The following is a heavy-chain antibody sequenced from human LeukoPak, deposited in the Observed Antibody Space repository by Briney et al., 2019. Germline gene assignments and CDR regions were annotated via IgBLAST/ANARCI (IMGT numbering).Heavy chain of an antibody. D-gene: IGHD3-22*01. CDR1: GFTFSSYA. CDR3: AKAPPYYYDSSGDPFDY. Sequence: TGGSLRLSCAASGFTFSSYAMSWVRQAPGKGLEWVSAISGSGGSTYYADSVKGRFTISRDNSKNTLYLQMNSLRAEDTAVYYCAKAPPYYYDSSGDPFDYWGQGTLVTVSS. CDR2: ISGSGGST. J-gene: IGHJ4*02. V-gene: IGHV3-23*01.